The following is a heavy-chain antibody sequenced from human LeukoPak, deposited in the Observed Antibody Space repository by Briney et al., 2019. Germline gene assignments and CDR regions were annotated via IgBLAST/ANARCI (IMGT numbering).Heavy chain of an antibody. Sequence: SETLSLTCTVSGGSISSYYWSWIRQPAGKGLEWIGRIYTSGSTNYNPSLKSRVTMSVDTSKNQFPLKLSSVTAADTAVYYCATLYGSGRYYPHYYYYYGMDVWGQGTTVTVSS. D-gene: IGHD3-10*01. CDR3: ATLYGSGRYYPHYYYYYGMDV. V-gene: IGHV4-4*07. CDR1: GGSISSYY. CDR2: IYTSGST. J-gene: IGHJ6*02.